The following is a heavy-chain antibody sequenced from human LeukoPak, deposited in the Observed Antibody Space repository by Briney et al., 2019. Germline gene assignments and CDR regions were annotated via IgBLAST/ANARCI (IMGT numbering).Heavy chain of an antibody. Sequence: GGSLRLPCAASGFTFDDYGMSWVRQAPGKGLEWVSGINGNGGSTGYADSVKGRFSISRDNAKNSLHLQMTSLRAEDTAVYYCAKDQGASSYSFDYWGRGTLVTVSS. D-gene: IGHD1-26*01. CDR3: AKDQGASSYSFDY. CDR1: GFTFDDYG. J-gene: IGHJ4*02. V-gene: IGHV3-20*04. CDR2: INGNGGST.